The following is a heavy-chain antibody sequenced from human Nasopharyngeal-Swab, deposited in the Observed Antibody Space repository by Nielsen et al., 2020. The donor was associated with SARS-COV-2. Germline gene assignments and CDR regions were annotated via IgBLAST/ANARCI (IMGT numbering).Heavy chain of an antibody. V-gene: IGHV4-34*01. D-gene: IGHD3-9*01. Sequence: WIRQPPRKGLEWIGEINHSGSTNYNPSLKSRVTVSVDTSKNQFSLKLSSVTAADTAVYYCARVTGYYYYYMDVWGKGTTVTVSS. CDR2: INHSGST. CDR3: ARVTGYYYYYMDV. J-gene: IGHJ6*03.